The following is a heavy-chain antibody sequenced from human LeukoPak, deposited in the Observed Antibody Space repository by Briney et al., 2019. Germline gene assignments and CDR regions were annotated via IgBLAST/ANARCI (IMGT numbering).Heavy chain of an antibody. V-gene: IGHV4-31*11. D-gene: IGHD3-22*01. CDR2: IYYSGST. CDR1: GGSFSGYY. J-gene: IGHJ4*02. CDR3: ARERVVYDSSGYYPDCFDY. Sequence: SETLSLTCAVYGGSFSGYYWSWIRQHPGKGLEWIGYIYYSGSTYYNPSLKSRVTISVDTSKNQFSLKLSSVTAADTAVYYCARERVVYDSSGYYPDCFDYWGQGTLVTVSS.